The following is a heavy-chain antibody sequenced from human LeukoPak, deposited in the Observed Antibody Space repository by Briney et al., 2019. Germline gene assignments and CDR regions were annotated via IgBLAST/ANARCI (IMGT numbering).Heavy chain of an antibody. D-gene: IGHD2-2*01. CDR3: AAEEAVDCRSTSCYPP. V-gene: IGHV1-58*01. CDR2: IVVGSGHT. CDR1: GFTFTNSA. Sequence: SVKVCCKASGFTFTNSAVQWVRQARGQRLEWLGWIVVGSGHTNYAQKFQERVTITWDMSTSTAYMELSSLRSEDTAVYYCAAEEAVDCRSTSCYPPWGQGTLVTVSS. J-gene: IGHJ5*02.